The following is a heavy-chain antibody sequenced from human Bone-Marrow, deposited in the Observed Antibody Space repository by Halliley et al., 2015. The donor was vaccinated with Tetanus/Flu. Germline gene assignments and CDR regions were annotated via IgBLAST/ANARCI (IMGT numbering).Heavy chain of an antibody. V-gene: IGHV3-21*01. Sequence: WVSSISSSSSDTHYADSVKGRFTISRDNARNSLYLEMNSLRAEGSALYFCARDIVGINWFVPWGQGTLVTVSS. D-gene: IGHD1-26*01. CDR3: ARDIVGINWFVP. J-gene: IGHJ5*02. CDR2: ISSSSSDT.